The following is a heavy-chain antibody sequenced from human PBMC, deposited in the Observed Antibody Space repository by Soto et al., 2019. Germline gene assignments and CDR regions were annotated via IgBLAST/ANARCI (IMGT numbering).Heavy chain of an antibody. CDR3: ARELPYTTRIAAAPKYYYYGMDV. CDR2: IIPIFGTA. V-gene: IGHV1-69*06. CDR1: GGTFSSYA. D-gene: IGHD6-13*01. Sequence: SVKISCKASGGTFSSYAISWVRQAPGQGLEWMGGIIPIFGTANYAQKFQGRVTITADKSTSTAYMELSSLRSEDTAVYYCARELPYTTRIAAAPKYYYYGMDVWGQGTTVTVSS. J-gene: IGHJ6*02.